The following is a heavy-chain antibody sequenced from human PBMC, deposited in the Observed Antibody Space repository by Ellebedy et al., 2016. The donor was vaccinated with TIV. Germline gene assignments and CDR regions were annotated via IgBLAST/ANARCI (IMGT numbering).Heavy chain of an antibody. J-gene: IGHJ5*02. CDR1: GFSFRSYW. V-gene: IGHV3-7*01. Sequence: GESLKISCAAFGFSFRSYWMSWVRQAPGKGLEWVANIRGDSEKYYVDSVKGRFTISRDNSENSLYLQMANLRGDDTAVYFCARRGSYGEYAGHINNWLDPWGQGTRVTVSS. CDR3: ARRGSYGEYAGHINNWLDP. D-gene: IGHD4-17*01. CDR2: IRGDSEK.